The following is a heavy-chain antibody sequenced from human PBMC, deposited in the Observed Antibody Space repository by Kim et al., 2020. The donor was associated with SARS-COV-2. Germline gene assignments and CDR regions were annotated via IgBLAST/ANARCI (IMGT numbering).Heavy chain of an antibody. D-gene: IGHD4-17*01. J-gene: IGHJ5*02. Sequence: SETLSLTCAVSGGSISSGGYSWSWIRQPPGKGLEWIGYIYHSGSTYYNPSLKSRVTISVDRSKNQFSLKLSSVTAADTAVYYCARDYGVGANWFDPWGQGNLVTVSS. CDR2: IYHSGST. CDR1: GGSISSGGYS. V-gene: IGHV4-30-2*01. CDR3: ARDYGVGANWFDP.